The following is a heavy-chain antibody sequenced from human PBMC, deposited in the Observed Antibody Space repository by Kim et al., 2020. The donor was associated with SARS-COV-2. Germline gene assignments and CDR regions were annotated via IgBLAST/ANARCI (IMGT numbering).Heavy chain of an antibody. D-gene: IGHD3-10*01. CDR1: GGSFSGYY. CDR3: ASISRGSGSYYNF. CDR2: ITHSGST. Sequence: SETLSLTCAVYGGSFSGYYWSWIRQPPGKGLEWIGEITHSGSTNYNPSLKSRVTISVDTSKNQFSLKLSSVTAADTAVYYCASISRGSGSYYNFWGQGTL. V-gene: IGHV4-34*01. J-gene: IGHJ4*02.